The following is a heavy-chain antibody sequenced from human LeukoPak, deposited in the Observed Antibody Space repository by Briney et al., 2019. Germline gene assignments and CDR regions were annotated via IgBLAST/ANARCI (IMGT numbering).Heavy chain of an antibody. Sequence: SETLSLTCTVSGGSISSSSYYWGWIRQPPGKGLEWIGSIYYSGSTYYNPSLKSRVTISVDTSKNQFSLKLSSVTAADTAVYYCVRHFSPDFWSGYLLYYYYYGMDVWGQGTTVTVSS. D-gene: IGHD3-3*01. V-gene: IGHV4-39*01. CDR2: IYYSGST. CDR1: GGSISSSSYY. J-gene: IGHJ6*02. CDR3: VRHFSPDFWSGYLLYYYYYGMDV.